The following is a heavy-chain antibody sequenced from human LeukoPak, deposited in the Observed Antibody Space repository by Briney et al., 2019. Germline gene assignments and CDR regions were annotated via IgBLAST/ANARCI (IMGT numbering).Heavy chain of an antibody. CDR3: AKAHHSGYDFIY. J-gene: IGHJ4*02. D-gene: IGHD5-12*01. V-gene: IGHV3-30*18. CDR1: GFTFSSYG. CDR2: ISYDGSNK. Sequence: GGSLRLSCAASGFTFSSYGMHWVRQAPGKGLEWVAVISYDGSNKYYADSVKGRFTISRDNSKNTLYLQMNSLRAEDTAVYYCAKAHHSGYDFIYWGQGTLVTVSS.